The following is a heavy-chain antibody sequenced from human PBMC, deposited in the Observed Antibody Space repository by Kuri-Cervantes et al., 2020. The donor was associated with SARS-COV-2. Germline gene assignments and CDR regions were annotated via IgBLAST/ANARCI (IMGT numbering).Heavy chain of an antibody. CDR3: VGDESNVVQRGF. Sequence: GESLKISCSASGFIFRNYVMYWVRQALGKGLEYVSSIRNYGGSPYYGDSVKGRFTISRDNSKNTLYLQMDSLRVEDTAVYYCVGDESNVVQRGFWGQGSLVTVSS. CDR1: GFIFRNYV. CDR2: IRNYGGSP. V-gene: IGHV3-64D*08. J-gene: IGHJ4*02. D-gene: IGHD2-21*01.